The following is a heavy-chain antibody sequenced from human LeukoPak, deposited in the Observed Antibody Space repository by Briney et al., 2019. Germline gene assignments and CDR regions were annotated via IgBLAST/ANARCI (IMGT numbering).Heavy chain of an antibody. V-gene: IGHV3-23*01. CDR3: ANFFWGVIVVPAAMSEDAFDI. D-gene: IGHD2-2*01. CDR2: ISGSGGST. J-gene: IGHJ3*02. Sequence: PGGSLRLSCAASGFTFSSYAMSWVRQAPGKGLEWVSAISGSGGSTYYADSVKGRFTISRDNSKNTLYLQMNSLRAEDTAVYYCANFFWGVIVVPAAMSEDAFDIWGQGTMVTVSS. CDR1: GFTFSSYA.